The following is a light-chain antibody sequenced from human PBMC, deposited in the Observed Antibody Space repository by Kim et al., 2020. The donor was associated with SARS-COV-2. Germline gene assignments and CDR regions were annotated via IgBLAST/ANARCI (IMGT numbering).Light chain of an antibody. V-gene: IGKV3-20*01. Sequence: PGERTTLSCRASETVIGNYLAWYQQKPGQAPRLLIYGGSSRATGISDRFSGSGSGTDFTLTISRLEPEDFAVYYCQQSANSPWTFGQGTKG. CDR3: QQSANSPWT. J-gene: IGKJ1*01. CDR1: ETVIGNY. CDR2: GGS.